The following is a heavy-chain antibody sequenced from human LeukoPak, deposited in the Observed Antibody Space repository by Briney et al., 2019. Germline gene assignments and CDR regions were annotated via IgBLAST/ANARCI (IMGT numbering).Heavy chain of an antibody. CDR2: INHSGST. J-gene: IGHJ4*02. V-gene: IGHV4-34*01. Sequence: SETLSLTCAVYGGSFSGYYWSWIRQPPGKGLEWIGEINHSGSTNYNPSLKSRVTISVDTSKNQFSLKLSSVTAADTAVYYCAILYYRSGSPVDYWGQGTLVTVSS. D-gene: IGHD3-10*01. CDR3: AILYYRSGSPVDY. CDR1: GGSFSGYY.